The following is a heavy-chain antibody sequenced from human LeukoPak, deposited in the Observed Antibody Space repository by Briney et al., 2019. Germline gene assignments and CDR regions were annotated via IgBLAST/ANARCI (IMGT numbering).Heavy chain of an antibody. CDR2: IRYDGSNK. D-gene: IGHD4-11*01. Sequence: GGSLRLSCAASGFTFSSYGMHWVRQAPDKGLEWVAFIRYDGSNKYYADSVKGRFTISRDNSKNTLYLQMNSLRAEDTAVYYCARAHPGDYSDFQFDYWGQGTLVTVSS. V-gene: IGHV3-30*02. J-gene: IGHJ4*02. CDR1: GFTFSSYG. CDR3: ARAHPGDYSDFQFDY.